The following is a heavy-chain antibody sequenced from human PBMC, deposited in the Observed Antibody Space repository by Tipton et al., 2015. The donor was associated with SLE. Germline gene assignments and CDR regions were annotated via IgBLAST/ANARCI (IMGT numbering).Heavy chain of an antibody. CDR1: GGSISSGSYY. D-gene: IGHD3-22*01. CDR2: IYHSGST. J-gene: IGHJ5*02. CDR3: ARVASYDGSGYYLDWFDP. Sequence: TLSLTCTVSGGSISSGSYYWGWIRQPPGKGLEWIGSIYHSGSTSYNPSLKSRVTISVDTSKNQFSLKLTSVTAADTAVYYCARVASYDGSGYYLDWFDPWGQGTLVTVSS. V-gene: IGHV4-39*07.